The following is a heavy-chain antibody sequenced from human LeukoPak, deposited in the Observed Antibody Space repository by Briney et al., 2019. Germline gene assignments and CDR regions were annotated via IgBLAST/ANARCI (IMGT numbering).Heavy chain of an antibody. CDR3: VRESGPTADDAFDI. Sequence: SQTLSLTCVVSGGSLSSTIYSWGWIRQPPGKGLEWIGNIYHSGSTYYNPSLESRVTISVDRSKNHFSLNLRSVTAADSAVYFCVRESGPTADDAFDIWGQGTMVTVSS. CDR2: IYHSGST. CDR1: GGSLSSTIYS. J-gene: IGHJ3*02. D-gene: IGHD2-21*02. V-gene: IGHV4-30-2*01.